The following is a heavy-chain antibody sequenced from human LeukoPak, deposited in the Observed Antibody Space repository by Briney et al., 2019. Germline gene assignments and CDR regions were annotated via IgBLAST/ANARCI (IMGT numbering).Heavy chain of an antibody. CDR3: ARLNNWNDALDY. J-gene: IGHJ4*02. D-gene: IGHD1-20*01. CDR2: INPNSGGT. Sequence: ASVKVSCKASGYTFTGYYMHWVRQAPGQGLEWMGRINPNSGGTNYAQKFQGRVTMTRDTSISTAYMELSRLRSDDTAVYYCARLNNWNDALDYWGQGTLVTVSS. V-gene: IGHV1-2*06. CDR1: GYTFTGYY.